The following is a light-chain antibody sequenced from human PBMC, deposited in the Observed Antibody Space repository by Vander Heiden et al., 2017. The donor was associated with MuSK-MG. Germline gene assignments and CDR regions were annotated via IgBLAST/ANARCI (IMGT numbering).Light chain of an antibody. Sequence: QSVLTQPPSASGTPGQRVTISCSGSSSNIGSNTVTWYQPLPGTAPKLLIDSNNQRPSGVPDGFSGSKSGTSASLAISGLQAEGEADYYCAAWDDSLNGWVFGGGTKLTVL. J-gene: IGLJ3*02. CDR2: SNN. CDR3: AAWDDSLNGWV. CDR1: SSNIGSNT. V-gene: IGLV1-44*01.